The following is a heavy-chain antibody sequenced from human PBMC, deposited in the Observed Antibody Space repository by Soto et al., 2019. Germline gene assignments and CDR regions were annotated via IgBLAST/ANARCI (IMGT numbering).Heavy chain of an antibody. J-gene: IGHJ6*02. CDR3: AAGYCSGGSCYDYYYYGVDV. CDR1: GFTFTNSA. V-gene: IGHV1-58*01. D-gene: IGHD2-15*01. CDR2: IVVGSGNT. Sequence: SVKVSCKASGFTFTNSAVQWVRQARGQRLEWVGWIVVGSGNTNYAQKFQERVTITRDMSTSTAYMELSSLKSEDTAVYYCAAGYCSGGSCYDYYYYGVDVWGQGTTVTVSS.